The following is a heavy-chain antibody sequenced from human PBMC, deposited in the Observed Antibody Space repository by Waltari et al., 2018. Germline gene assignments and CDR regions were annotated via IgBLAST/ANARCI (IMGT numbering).Heavy chain of an antibody. Sequence: EVQLVESGGGLVQPGGSLRLSCAASGFSVSGVYLTCVRQAPGKGLQWVSIIYSGGSTYYADSVKGRFTISRDNSKNTVFLQMNSLRVDDTAVYYCARPVGNETWGQGTLVTVSS. CDR3: ARPVGNET. CDR1: GFSVSGVY. J-gene: IGHJ5*02. V-gene: IGHV3-53*01. CDR2: IYSGGST. D-gene: IGHD1-26*01.